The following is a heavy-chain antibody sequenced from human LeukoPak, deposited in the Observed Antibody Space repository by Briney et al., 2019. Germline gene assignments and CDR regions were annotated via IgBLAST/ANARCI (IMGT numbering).Heavy chain of an antibody. J-gene: IGHJ4*02. V-gene: IGHV1-2*02. CDR3: ARDPGYSSPRGDY. CDR2: INPNSGGT. D-gene: IGHD5-18*01. Sequence: ASVKVSCKASGYTFTGYYMHWVRQAPGQGLEWMGWINPNSGGTHYAQKFQGRVTMTRDTSISTAYMELSRLRSDDTAVYYCARDPGYSSPRGDYWGQGTLVTVSS. CDR1: GYTFTGYY.